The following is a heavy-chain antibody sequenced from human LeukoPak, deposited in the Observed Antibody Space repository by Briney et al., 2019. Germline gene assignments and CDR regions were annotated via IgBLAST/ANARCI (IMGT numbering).Heavy chain of an antibody. V-gene: IGHV4-59*01. J-gene: IGHJ4*02. CDR2: IYYTGST. CDR3: AKEPYSGWRYFDY. CDR1: GGSISNYY. Sequence: SETLSLTCTVSGGSISNYYWTWIRQPPGKGLEWIGYIYYTGSTNYNPSLKSRVTISADTSKNQFSLKMRSVTAADTALYYCAKEPYSGWRYFDYWGQGTLVTVSS. D-gene: IGHD6-19*01.